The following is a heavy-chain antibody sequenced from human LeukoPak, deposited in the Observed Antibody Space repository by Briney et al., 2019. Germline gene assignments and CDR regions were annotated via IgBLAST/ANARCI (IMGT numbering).Heavy chain of an antibody. CDR2: INHSGST. D-gene: IGHD1-1*01. Sequence: SETLSLTCSVSGGSISSYYWNWIRQPPGKGLEWIGEINHSGSTNYNPSLKSRVTISVDTSKNQFSLKLSSVTAADTAVYFCTSERVPFYFDYWGLGILVTVSS. J-gene: IGHJ4*02. CDR3: TSERVPFYFDY. V-gene: IGHV4-34*01. CDR1: GGSISSYY.